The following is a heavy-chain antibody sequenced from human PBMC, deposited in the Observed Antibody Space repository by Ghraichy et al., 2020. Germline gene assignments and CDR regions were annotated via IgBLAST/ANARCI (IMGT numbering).Heavy chain of an antibody. D-gene: IGHD2-2*01. Sequence: GGSLRLSCAASGFTFRMYAMYWVRQAPGKGLEWVAVVSYDGNSKYYADSVKGRFTISRDNSKNTLYLQLNSLRAEDTAVYYCVGSRGYCSSTSCFGDNWFDPWGQGTLVTVSS. CDR3: VGSRGYCSSTSCFGDNWFDP. V-gene: IGHV3-30*03. J-gene: IGHJ5*02. CDR2: VSYDGNSK. CDR1: GFTFRMYA.